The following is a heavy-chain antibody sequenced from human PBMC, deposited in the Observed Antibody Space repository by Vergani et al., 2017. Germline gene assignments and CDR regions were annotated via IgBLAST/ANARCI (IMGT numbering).Heavy chain of an antibody. J-gene: IGHJ6*02. CDR3: ARAGYSSSWYGNYYYYGMDV. V-gene: IGHV4-59*01. CDR1: GGSISSYY. CDR2: IYYSGST. D-gene: IGHD6-13*01. Sequence: QVQLQESGPGLVKPSETLSLTCTVSGGSISSYYWSWIRQPPGKGLEWIGYIYYSGSTNYNPSLKSRVTISVYTSKNQFALKLSSVTAADTAVYYCARAGYSSSWYGNYYYYGMDVWGQGTTVTVSS.